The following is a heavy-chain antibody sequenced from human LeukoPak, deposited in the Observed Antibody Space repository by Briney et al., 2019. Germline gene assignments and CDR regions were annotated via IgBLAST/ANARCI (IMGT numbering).Heavy chain of an antibody. V-gene: IGHV4-4*07. CDR2: IYTSGST. CDR3: VRGLFDSSSYRAFDI. D-gene: IGHD3-22*01. J-gene: IGHJ3*02. CDR1: AGSTSSHY. Sequence: SETLSLTCTVSAGSTSSHYWSWIRQPAGKGLEWIGRIYTSGSTNSNPSLKSRVTMSIDTSKNQFSLMLSSVTAADTAVYYCVRGLFDSSSYRAFDIWGQGTMVTVSS.